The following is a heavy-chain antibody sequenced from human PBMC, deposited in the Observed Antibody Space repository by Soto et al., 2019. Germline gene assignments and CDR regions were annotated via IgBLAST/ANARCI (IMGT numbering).Heavy chain of an antibody. D-gene: IGHD3-10*01. CDR1: GGTFSSYA. CDR2: IIPIFGTA. V-gene: IGHV1-69*06. Sequence: SVKVSCKASGGTFSSYAISWVRQAPGQGLEWMGGIIPIFGTANYAQKFQGRVTITADKSTSTAYMELSSLRSEDTDVYYCASWSGADDAFDIWGQGTMVTVSS. CDR3: ASWSGADDAFDI. J-gene: IGHJ3*02.